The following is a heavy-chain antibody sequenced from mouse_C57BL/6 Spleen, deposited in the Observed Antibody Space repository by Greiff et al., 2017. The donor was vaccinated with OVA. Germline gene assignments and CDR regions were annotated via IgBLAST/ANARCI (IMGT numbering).Heavy chain of an antibody. CDR3: ARGGYGSPWFAY. V-gene: IGHV1-42*01. D-gene: IGHD2-10*02. CDR1: GYSFTGYY. J-gene: IGHJ3*01. CDR2: INPSTGGT. Sequence: EVQLQQSGPELVQPGASVKISCKASGYSFTGYYMNWVKQSPEKSLEWIGEINPSTGGTTYNQKFKAKATLTVDKSSSTAYMQLKSLTSEDSAVYYCARGGYGSPWFAYWGQGTLVTVSA.